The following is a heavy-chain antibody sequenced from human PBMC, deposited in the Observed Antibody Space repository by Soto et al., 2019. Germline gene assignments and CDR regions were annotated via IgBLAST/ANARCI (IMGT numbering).Heavy chain of an antibody. D-gene: IGHD1-26*01. CDR3: AKDSPYSASYREDGFDI. V-gene: IGHV3-23*01. CDR1: GFTFRNNA. Sequence: PGGSLRLSCVASGFTFRNNAMNWVRQAPGKGLEWISDITSDGSKTHYADSVKGRFTISRDNSKNTVFLQMNSLRAEDTAVYYCAKDSPYSASYREDGFDIWGQGSLVTVSS. CDR2: ITSDGSKT. J-gene: IGHJ3*02.